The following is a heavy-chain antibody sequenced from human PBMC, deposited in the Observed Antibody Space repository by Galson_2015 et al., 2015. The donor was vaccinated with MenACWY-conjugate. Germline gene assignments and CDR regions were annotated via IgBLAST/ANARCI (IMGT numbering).Heavy chain of an antibody. CDR3: ARHPPGGRGMDV. D-gene: IGHD1-26*01. CDR2: ISPLDSKT. V-gene: IGHV5-51*01. J-gene: IGHJ6*02. Sequence: QSGAEVTKPGESLPISCTASGYTFITYWLGWVRQVPGNGLEWVGLISPLDSKTRYSPAFEGRVTILADHSFTTAYLQWNSLQASDTAMYYCARHPPGGRGMDVWGQGTTVTVSS. CDR1: GYTFITYW.